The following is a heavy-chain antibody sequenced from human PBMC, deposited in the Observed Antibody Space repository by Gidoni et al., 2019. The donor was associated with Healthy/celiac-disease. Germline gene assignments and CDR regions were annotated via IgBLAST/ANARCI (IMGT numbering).Heavy chain of an antibody. CDR1: VFPFSSYS. CDR2: ISSSSSYI. D-gene: IGHD3-10*01. CDR3: ARDLELSGGAFDI. V-gene: IGHV3-21*01. J-gene: IGHJ3*02. Sequence: EVQLVESGGGLVKPGGSLRLSCAASVFPFSSYSMHWVRQAPGKGLEWVSSISSSSSYIYYADSVKGRFTISRDNAKNSLYLQMNSLRAEDTAVYYCARDLELSGGAFDIWGQGTMVTVSS.